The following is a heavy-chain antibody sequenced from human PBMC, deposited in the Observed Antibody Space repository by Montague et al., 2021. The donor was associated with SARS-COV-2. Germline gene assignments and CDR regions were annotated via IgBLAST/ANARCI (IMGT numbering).Heavy chain of an antibody. D-gene: IGHD2-21*01. CDR1: GGSIAKSNYY. J-gene: IGHJ5*02. CDR2: IFYTGST. Sequence: TLSLTCTVYGGSIAKSNYYWTWIRQHPGTGLEWIGYIFYTGSTYYNPSLKSRLTMSVDTSKNQFSLKLNSVTAADTAVYYCARDGGYYTWGQGTLVTVSS. CDR3: ARDGGYYT. V-gene: IGHV4-31*03.